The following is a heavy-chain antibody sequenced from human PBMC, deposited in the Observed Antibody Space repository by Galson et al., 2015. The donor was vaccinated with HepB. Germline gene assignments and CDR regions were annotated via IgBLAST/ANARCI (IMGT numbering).Heavy chain of an antibody. D-gene: IGHD2-8*02. V-gene: IGHV2-5*01. CDR2: IFWRDDQ. CDR3: ARSLGLVGPCFDN. CDR1: GFSLSTSGVS. J-gene: IGHJ4*02. Sequence: PALVKPTQTLTLTCTFSGFSLSTSGVSVGWIRQSPGKTLEWLALIFWRDDQRYSPSLRSRLTITKDPSKNQVVLTMTNLDPIDTATHYCARSLGLVGPCFDNWGQGTLVTVSS.